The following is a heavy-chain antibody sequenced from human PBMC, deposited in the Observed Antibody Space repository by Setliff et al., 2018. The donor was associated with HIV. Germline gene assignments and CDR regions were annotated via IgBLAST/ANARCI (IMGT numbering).Heavy chain of an antibody. CDR2: IYYSGST. D-gene: IGHD3-22*01. V-gene: IGHV4-30-4*08. J-gene: IGHJ4*02. CDR3: ARVYDSSGYYYDRIFDY. CDR1: GGSISSGDYY. Sequence: SSETLSLTCTVSGGSISSGDYYWSWIRQPPGKGLEWIGYIYYSGSTYYNPSLKSRVTISVDTSKNQFSLKLSSVTAADTAVYYCARVYDSSGYYYDRIFDYWGQGTLVTVSS.